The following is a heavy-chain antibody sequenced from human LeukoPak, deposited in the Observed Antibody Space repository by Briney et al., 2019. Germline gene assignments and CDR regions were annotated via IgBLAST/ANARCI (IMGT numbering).Heavy chain of an antibody. CDR3: ARMGGYSGYDRSGHAFDI. CDR2: IIPIFGTA. V-gene: IGHV1-69*05. Sequence: SVKVSCKASGGTFSSYAISWVRQAPGQGLEWMGGIIPIFGTANYAQKFQGRVTITTDESTSTAYMELSSLRSEDTAVYYCARMGGYSGYDRSGHAFDIWDQGTMVTVSS. CDR1: GGTFSSYA. D-gene: IGHD5-12*01. J-gene: IGHJ3*02.